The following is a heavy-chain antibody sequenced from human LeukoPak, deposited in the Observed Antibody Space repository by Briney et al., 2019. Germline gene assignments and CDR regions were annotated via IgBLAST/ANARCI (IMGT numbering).Heavy chain of an antibody. Sequence: SETLSLTCTVSGGSISSSSYYWGWIRQPPGKGLEWIGSIYYSGSTYYNPSLKSRVIISVDTSKNQFSLKLSSVTAADTAVYYCARLGRSYYLDYWGQGTLVTVSS. J-gene: IGHJ4*02. CDR3: ARLGRSYYLDY. CDR1: GGSISSSSYY. V-gene: IGHV4-39*01. D-gene: IGHD1-26*01. CDR2: IYYSGST.